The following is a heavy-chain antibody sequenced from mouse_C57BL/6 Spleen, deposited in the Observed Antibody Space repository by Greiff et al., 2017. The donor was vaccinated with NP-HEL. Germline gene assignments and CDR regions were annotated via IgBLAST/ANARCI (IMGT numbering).Heavy chain of an antibody. CDR2: IHPNSGST. CDR1: GYTFTSYW. D-gene: IGHD2-5*01. Sequence: QVQLQQSGAELVKPGASVKLSCKASGYTFTSYWMHWVKQRPGQGLEWIGMIHPNSGSTNYNEKFKSKATLTVDKSSSTAYMQLSSLTSEDSAVYYCARGDSNSWFAYWGQGTLVTVSA. J-gene: IGHJ3*01. CDR3: ARGDSNSWFAY. V-gene: IGHV1-64*01.